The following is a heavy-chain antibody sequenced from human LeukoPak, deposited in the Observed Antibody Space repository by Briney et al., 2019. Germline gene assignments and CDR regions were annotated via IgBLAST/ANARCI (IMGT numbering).Heavy chain of an antibody. CDR1: GGSISSSSYY. J-gene: IGHJ4*02. D-gene: IGHD1-1*01. CDR3: ARHGVLEYPPTG. CDR2: IYYSGST. V-gene: IGHV4-39*01. Sequence: SETLSLTCTVSGGSISSSSYYWGWIRQPPGKGLERIGSIYYSGSTYYNPSLKSRVTISVDTSKNQFSLKLSSVTAADTAVYYCARHGVLEYPPTGWGQGTLVTVSS.